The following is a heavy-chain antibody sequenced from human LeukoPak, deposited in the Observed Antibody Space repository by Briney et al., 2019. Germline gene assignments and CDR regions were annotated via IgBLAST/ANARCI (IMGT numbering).Heavy chain of an antibody. CDR2: IIPIFGTA. CDR1: GGTFSSYA. J-gene: IGHJ4*02. Sequence: ASVKVSCKASGGTFSSYAISWVRQAPGQGLEWMGGIIPIFGTANYAQKFQGRVTITADESTSTAYMELSSLRSEDTAVYYCARRDYDYVWGSYRYPDYFDYWGQGTLVTVSS. CDR3: ARRDYDYVWGSYRYPDYFDY. V-gene: IGHV1-69*13. D-gene: IGHD3-16*02.